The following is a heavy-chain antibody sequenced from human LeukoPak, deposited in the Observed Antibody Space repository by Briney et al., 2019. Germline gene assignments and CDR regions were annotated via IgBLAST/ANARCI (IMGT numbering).Heavy chain of an antibody. D-gene: IGHD3-3*01. CDR1: GFTFSSYG. V-gene: IGHV3-30*18. CDR2: ISYDGSNK. CDR3: AKEDDFGSVYHYGMDV. J-gene: IGHJ6*04. Sequence: GRPLRLSCAASGFTFSSYGMHWVRQAPGKGLEWVAVISYDGSNKYYADSVKGRFTISRDNSKNTLYLQMNSLRAEDTAVYYCAKEDDFGSVYHYGMDVGGKGPTVTVPS.